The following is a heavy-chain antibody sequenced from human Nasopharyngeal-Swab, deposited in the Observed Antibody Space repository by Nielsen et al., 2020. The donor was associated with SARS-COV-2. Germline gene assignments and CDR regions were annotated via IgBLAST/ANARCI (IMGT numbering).Heavy chain of an antibody. CDR1: GFTFDDYA. CDR2: ISWNSGST. Sequence: GGSLRLSCAASGFTFDDYAMHWVRQAPGKGLEWVSGISWNSGSTYYADSVKGRFTISRDNSKNTLYLQMNSLRAEDTAVYYCANHYGSGSYYRTSMDVWGQGTTVTVSS. CDR3: ANHYGSGSYYRTSMDV. J-gene: IGHJ6*02. D-gene: IGHD3-10*01. V-gene: IGHV3-23*01.